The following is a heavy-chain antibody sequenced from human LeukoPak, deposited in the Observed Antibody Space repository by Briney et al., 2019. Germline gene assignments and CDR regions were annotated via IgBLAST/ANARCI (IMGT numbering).Heavy chain of an antibody. CDR2: FDPEDGET. V-gene: IGHV1-24*01. D-gene: IGHD3-22*01. CDR1: GYTLTELS. CDR3: ARDSSGYYRDFDY. J-gene: IGHJ4*02. Sequence: EASVTVSCKVSGYTLTELSMHWVRQAPGKGLEWMGGFDPEDGETIYAQKFQGRVTMTEDTSTDTANMELSRLRSDDTAVYYCARDSSGYYRDFDYWGQGTLVTVSS.